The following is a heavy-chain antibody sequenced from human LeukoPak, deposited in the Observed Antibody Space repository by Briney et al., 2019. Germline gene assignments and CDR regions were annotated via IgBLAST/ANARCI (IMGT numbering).Heavy chain of an antibody. V-gene: IGHV4-39*01. CDR3: ASSAKTGYEYFQH. D-gene: IGHD3-9*01. CDR1: CGSISSSSYY. CDR2: IYYSGST. Sequence: NASETLSLTCTLSCGSISSSSYYWGWIRQPPGKGLEWIGSIYYSGSTYYNPSLKSRVTISVDTSKNQFSLELSSVTAADTAVYYCASSAKTGYEYFQHWGQGTLVTVSS. J-gene: IGHJ1*01.